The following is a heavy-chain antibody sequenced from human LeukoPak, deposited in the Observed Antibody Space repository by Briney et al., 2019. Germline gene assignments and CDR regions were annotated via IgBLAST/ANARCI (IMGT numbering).Heavy chain of an antibody. D-gene: IGHD4-23*01. CDR3: ARDLRWRASDV. CDR1: GGSFSGYY. V-gene: IGHV4-34*01. Sequence: PSETLSLTCAVYGGSFSGYYWSWIRQPPGKGLEWIGEINHSGSTNYNPSLKSRVTISVDTSKNQFSLKLSSVTAADTAVYYCARDLRWRASDVWGQGTMVTVSS. J-gene: IGHJ3*01. CDR2: INHSGST.